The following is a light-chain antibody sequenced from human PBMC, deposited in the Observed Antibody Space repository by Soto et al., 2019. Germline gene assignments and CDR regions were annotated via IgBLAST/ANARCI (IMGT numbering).Light chain of an antibody. J-gene: IGKJ5*01. CDR3: QQYDILPIA. CDR1: QDINIY. V-gene: IGKV1-33*01. CDR2: DAS. Sequence: DIQMTQSPSSLFASVGDRVTITCQATQDINIYLNWYQQKPGKAPNLLIYDASNLEIGVPSRFGGSGSGTHFTFTISSLQTEDIGTYYCQQYDILPIAFGRETRLEIK.